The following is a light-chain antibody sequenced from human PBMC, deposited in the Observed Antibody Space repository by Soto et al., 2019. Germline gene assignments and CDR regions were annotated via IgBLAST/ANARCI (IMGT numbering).Light chain of an antibody. V-gene: IGKV1-5*01. J-gene: IGKJ5*01. CDR1: QSISNW. Sequence: DIQMTQSPSSLSASIGDSVTITCRASQSISNWLAWYQQKVGKAPKLLIYDVSSLESGVPPRFSGSGSGTEFTLTISSLQPDDFATYYCQQYNSHSITFGQGTRLEIK. CDR2: DVS. CDR3: QQYNSHSIT.